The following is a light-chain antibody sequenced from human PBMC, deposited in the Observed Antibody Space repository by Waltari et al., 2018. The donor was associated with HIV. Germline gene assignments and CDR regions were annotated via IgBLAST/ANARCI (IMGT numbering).Light chain of an antibody. CDR1: KLGDKY. CDR2: QDT. Sequence: SYELTPPHSVSVSPGQTASITCSGDKLGDKYACWYQQKPGQSPVLVIYQDTKRPSGIPERFSGSNSGNTSTLTISGTQAMDEADYYCQAWDSSTVVFGGGTKLTVL. J-gene: IGLJ2*01. CDR3: QAWDSSTVV. V-gene: IGLV3-1*01.